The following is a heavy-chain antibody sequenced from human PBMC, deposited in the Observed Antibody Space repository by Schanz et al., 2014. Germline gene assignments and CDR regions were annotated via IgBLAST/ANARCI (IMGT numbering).Heavy chain of an antibody. CDR3: AREEGWGIAAAGPKHYYYGMDV. CDR1: GFDFNSYS. CDR2: IATSSSTR. V-gene: IGHV3-48*01. J-gene: IGHJ6*02. D-gene: IGHD6-13*01. Sequence: VQLVESGGGLVKPGGSLRLSCEASGFDFNSYSMNWVRQVPGKGLEWLSYIATSSSTRHYADSVKGRVTISRDNAKNSVSLQMRRLRVEDTAVYYCAREEGWGIAAAGPKHYYYGMDVWGQGTTVTVSS.